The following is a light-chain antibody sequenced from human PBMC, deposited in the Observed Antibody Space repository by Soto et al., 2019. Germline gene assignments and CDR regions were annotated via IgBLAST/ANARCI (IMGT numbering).Light chain of an antibody. V-gene: IGLV2-8*01. CDR3: CSYAGSSTNYV. J-gene: IGLJ1*01. CDR1: SSDVGGYNY. CDR2: EVS. Sequence: QSALTQPPSASGSPGQSVTISCTGTSSDVGGYNYVSWYQQHPGKAPKLMIYEVSKRPSGVPDRFSGSKSGNTASLTISGLQAEDEADYYCCSYAGSSTNYVFGTGTKLTVL.